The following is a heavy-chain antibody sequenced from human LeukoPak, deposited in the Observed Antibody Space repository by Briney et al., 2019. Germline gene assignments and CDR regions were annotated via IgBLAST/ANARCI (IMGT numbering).Heavy chain of an antibody. V-gene: IGHV3-9*01. D-gene: IGHD1-26*01. CDR3: AKDGGRLSLYSYSDL. CDR1: GFTFDDYA. J-gene: IGHJ2*01. CDR2: ISWNSGSI. Sequence: GRSLRLSCAASGFTFDDYAVHWVRQAPGKGLEWGSGISWNSGSIGYADSVKGRFTISRDNAKNSLYLQMNSLRAEDTALYYCAKDGGRLSLYSYSDLWGRGTLVTVSS.